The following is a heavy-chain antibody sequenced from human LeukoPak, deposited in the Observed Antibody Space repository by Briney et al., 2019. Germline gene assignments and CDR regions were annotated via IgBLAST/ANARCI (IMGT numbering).Heavy chain of an antibody. D-gene: IGHD2-2*01. Sequence: GGSLRLSCAASGFTFSSYWMSWVRQAPGKGLEWVANIKQDGSEKYYVDSVKGRFTISRDNAKNSLYLQMNSLRAEDTAVYYCARRYCSSTGCYPHFDYWGQGTLVTVSS. V-gene: IGHV3-7*01. CDR1: GFTFSSYW. J-gene: IGHJ4*02. CDR3: ARRYCSSTGCYPHFDY. CDR2: IKQDGSEK.